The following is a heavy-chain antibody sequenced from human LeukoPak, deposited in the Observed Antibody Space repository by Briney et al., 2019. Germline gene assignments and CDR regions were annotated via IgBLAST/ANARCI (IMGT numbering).Heavy chain of an antibody. CDR3: ARDLNYDSAY. V-gene: IGHV3-53*01. D-gene: IGHD3-22*01. J-gene: IGHJ4*02. Sequence: TGGSLRLSCAASGFTVISNDMSWVRQAPGKGLEWVSVIYSGGSTYYADSVKGRFTISRDNSKNTVYLQMNSLRAEDTAVYYCARDLNYDSAYWGQGTLVTVSS. CDR2: IYSGGST. CDR1: GFTVISND.